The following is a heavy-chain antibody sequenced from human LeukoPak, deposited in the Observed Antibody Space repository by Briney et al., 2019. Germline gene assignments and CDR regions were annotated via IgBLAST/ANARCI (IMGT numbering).Heavy chain of an antibody. CDR1: GFTFSSYG. J-gene: IGHJ5*02. V-gene: IGHV3-30*02. Sequence: GGSLRLSCAASGFTFSSYGIHWVRQAPGKGLEWVAFIRYDGSNKYYTDSVKGRFTISRDNSKNTLYLQMNSLRAEDTAVYYCAKDGLLWFGDLSGYNWFDPWGQGTLVTVSS. D-gene: IGHD3-10*01. CDR3: AKDGLLWFGDLSGYNWFDP. CDR2: IRYDGSNK.